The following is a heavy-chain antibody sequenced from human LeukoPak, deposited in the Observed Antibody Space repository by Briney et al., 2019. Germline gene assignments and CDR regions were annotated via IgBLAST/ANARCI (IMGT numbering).Heavy chain of an antibody. Sequence: GGSLRLSCAASGFTFSSYSMNWVRQAPGKGLEWVSSISSSSSYIYYADSVKGRFTISRDNSNNTLYLQMNSLRAEDAAVYYCARDLSGDWYFDLWGRGTLVTVSS. V-gene: IGHV3-21*04. J-gene: IGHJ2*01. CDR3: ARDLSGDWYFDL. D-gene: IGHD7-27*01. CDR2: ISSSSSYI. CDR1: GFTFSSYS.